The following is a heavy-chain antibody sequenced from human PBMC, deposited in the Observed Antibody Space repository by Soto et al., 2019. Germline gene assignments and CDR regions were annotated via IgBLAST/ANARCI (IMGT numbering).Heavy chain of an antibody. CDR2: ISSGGAN. CDR1: GTSISGDYW. D-gene: IGHD2-8*02. J-gene: IGHJ4*02. CDR3: TRKTGGYYFFEY. Sequence: QVQLQESGPGLVKPSDTLSLTCAVSGTSISGDYWWGWIRQTPGKGLEWIGYISSGGANLYNPSLGSRLSMSVATSRSQFSLKLSSVTAVDAALYYCTRKTGGYYFFEYWGRGTLVTVSS. V-gene: IGHV4-28*01.